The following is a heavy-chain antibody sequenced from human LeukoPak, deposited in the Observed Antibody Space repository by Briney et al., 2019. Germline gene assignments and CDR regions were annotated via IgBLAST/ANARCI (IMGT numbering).Heavy chain of an antibody. CDR1: GGSFSGYY. CDR3: ARVGSWDSNYVHYYYGMDV. D-gene: IGHD4-11*01. CDR2: INHSGST. J-gene: IGHJ6*02. Sequence: PSETLSLTCAVYGGSFSGYYWRWIRQPPGKGLEWIGEINHSGSTNYNPSLKSRVTISVDTSKNQFSLKLSSVTAADTAVYYCARVGSWDSNYVHYYYGMDVWGQGTTVTVSS. V-gene: IGHV4-34*01.